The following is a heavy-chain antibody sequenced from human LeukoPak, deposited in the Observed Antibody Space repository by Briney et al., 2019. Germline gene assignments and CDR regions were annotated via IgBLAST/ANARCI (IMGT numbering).Heavy chain of an antibody. Sequence: TSETLSLTCAVYGGSFSGYYWSWIRQPPGKGLEWIGEINHSGSTNYNPSLKSRVTISVDTSKNQFSLKVSSVTAADTAIYYCARGYNWFDPWGQGTLVTVSS. J-gene: IGHJ5*02. V-gene: IGHV4-34*01. CDR3: ARGYNWFDP. CDR2: INHSGST. CDR1: GGSFSGYY.